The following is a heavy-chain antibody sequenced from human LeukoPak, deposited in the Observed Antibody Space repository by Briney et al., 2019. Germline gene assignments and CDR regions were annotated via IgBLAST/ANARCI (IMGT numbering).Heavy chain of an antibody. V-gene: IGHV5-51*01. CDR1: GYRFTNYW. J-gene: IGHJ4*02. CDR3: ARPGGSYGSDFDF. D-gene: IGHD1-26*01. Sequence: GESLKISCKGSGYRFTNYWIGWVRQMPGKGLEWMGIIYPGDSETRYSPSFQGQVTISADKSISTAYLQWSSLKTSDTAMYYCARPGGSYGSDFDFWGQGTLVTVSS. CDR2: IYPGDSET.